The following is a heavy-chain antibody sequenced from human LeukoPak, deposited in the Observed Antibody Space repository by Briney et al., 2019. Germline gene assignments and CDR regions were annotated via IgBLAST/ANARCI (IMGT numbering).Heavy chain of an antibody. J-gene: IGHJ3*02. CDR3: ARGGSPPEALGDALDI. CDR1: GFTFSTYA. Sequence: GRSLRLSCTASGFTFSTYAMSWVRQAPGKGLEWVSAISGTTTYYADSVKGRFTISTDNSKNTLFLQMNSLRVEDTAVYYCARGGSPPEALGDALDIWGQGTMVTVSS. D-gene: IGHD1-26*01. CDR2: ISGTTT. V-gene: IGHV3-23*01.